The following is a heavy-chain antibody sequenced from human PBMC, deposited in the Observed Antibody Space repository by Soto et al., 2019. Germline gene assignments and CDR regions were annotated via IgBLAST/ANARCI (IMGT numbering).Heavy chain of an antibody. V-gene: IGHV5-51*01. Sequence: GESLKISCKGSGYSFTNYWIGWVRQMPGKGLEWMGIIYPGDSDTRYSPSFQGQVTISADKSISTAYLKWSSQKASDTAMYYCASLQNDYGDVWGQGTLVTVSS. CDR2: IYPGDSDT. J-gene: IGHJ4*02. CDR3: ASLQNDYGDV. CDR1: GYSFTNYW.